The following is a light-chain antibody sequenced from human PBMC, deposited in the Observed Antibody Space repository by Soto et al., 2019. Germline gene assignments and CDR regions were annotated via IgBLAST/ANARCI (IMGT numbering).Light chain of an antibody. CDR1: QSVSSY. CDR2: DAS. V-gene: IGKV3-11*01. CDR3: QQRYNSWT. Sequence: EIVMTQSPATLSVSPGERATLSCRASQSVSSYLAWYQHKPGRAPRLLIYDASNRATDIPARFSGSGSGTDFTLTISSLEPEDFAVYYCQQRYNSWTFGQGTKVDIK. J-gene: IGKJ1*01.